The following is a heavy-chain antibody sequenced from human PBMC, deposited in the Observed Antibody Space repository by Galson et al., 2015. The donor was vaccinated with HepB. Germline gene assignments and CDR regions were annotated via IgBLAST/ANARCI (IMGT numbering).Heavy chain of an antibody. J-gene: IGHJ4*02. CDR3: VKDMVSTSYYSRFDY. Sequence: SLRLSCAASGFTFDDYTMHWVRQAPGKGLEWVSGISWNSYTIAYADSVKGRFTISRDNAKNSLYLEMNSLRTEDTALYYCVKDMVSTSYYSRFDYWGQGTLFTVSS. CDR1: GFTFDDYT. D-gene: IGHD3-22*01. CDR2: ISWNSYTI. V-gene: IGHV3-9*01.